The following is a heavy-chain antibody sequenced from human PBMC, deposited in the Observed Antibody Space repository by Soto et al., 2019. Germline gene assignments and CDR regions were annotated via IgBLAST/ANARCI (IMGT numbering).Heavy chain of an antibody. CDR2: IYSGGST. CDR3: ARGSIVVVTAIVADWYFDL. CDR1: GFTVSSNY. D-gene: IGHD2-21*02. Sequence: EVQLVESGGGLVQPGGSLGLSCAASGFTVSSNYMSWVRQAPGKGLEWVSVIYSGGSTYYADSVKGRFTISRDISKTTLYLPRNSLRVEDTAVYDCARGSIVVVTAIVADWYFDLWGRGTLVTVSS. V-gene: IGHV3-66*01. J-gene: IGHJ2*01.